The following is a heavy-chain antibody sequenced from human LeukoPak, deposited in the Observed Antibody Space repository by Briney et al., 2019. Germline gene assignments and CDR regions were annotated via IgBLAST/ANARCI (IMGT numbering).Heavy chain of an antibody. CDR1: GFTFSSYS. J-gene: IGHJ4*02. V-gene: IGHV3-21*01. D-gene: IGHD1-26*01. Sequence: GGSLRLSCAASGFTFSSYSMNWVRQAPGKGLEWVSSISSSSYIYYADSVKGRFTISRDNAKNSLYLQMNSLRAEDTAVYYCAREVYEYGGSQLDYWGQGTLVTVSS. CDR3: AREVYEYGGSQLDY. CDR2: ISSSSYI.